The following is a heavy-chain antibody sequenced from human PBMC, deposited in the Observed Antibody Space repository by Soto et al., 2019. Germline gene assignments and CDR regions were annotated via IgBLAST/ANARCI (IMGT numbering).Heavy chain of an antibody. V-gene: IGHV3-11*06. Sequence: PGGSLRLSCAASGFTFSDYYMSWIRQAPGKGLEWVSYISSSSSYTNYADSVKGRFTISRDNAKNSLHLQMNSLRAEDTAVYYCARAISTPVADFDYWGQGTLVTVSS. CDR2: ISSSSSYT. J-gene: IGHJ4*02. CDR1: GFTFSDYY. CDR3: ARAISTPVADFDY.